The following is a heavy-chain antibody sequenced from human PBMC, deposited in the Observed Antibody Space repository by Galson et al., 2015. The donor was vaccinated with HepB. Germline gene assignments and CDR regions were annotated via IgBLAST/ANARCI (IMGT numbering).Heavy chain of an antibody. CDR2: IKSKTDGGTT. J-gene: IGHJ4*02. CDR3: TTVRVGRGFLEWLYFDY. V-gene: IGHV3-15*01. CDR1: GFTFSNAW. Sequence: SLRLSCAASGFTFSNAWMSWVRQAPGKGLEWVGRIKSKTDGGTTDYAAPVKGRLTISRDDSKNTLYLQMNSLKNEDTAVYYCTTVRVGRGFLEWLYFDYWGQGTLVTVSS. D-gene: IGHD3-3*01.